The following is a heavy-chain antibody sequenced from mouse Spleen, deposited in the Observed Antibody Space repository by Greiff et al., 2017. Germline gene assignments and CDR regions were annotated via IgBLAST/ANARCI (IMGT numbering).Heavy chain of an antibody. CDR2: ISDGGSYT. D-gene: IGHD4-1*01. CDR3: ARATGTGAMDY. Sequence: EVQLVESGGGLVKPGGSLKLSCAASGFTFSSYAMSWVRQTPEKRLEWVATISDGGSYTYYPDNVKGRFTISRDNAKNNLYLQMSHLKSEDTAIYYCARATGTGAMDYWGQGTSVTVSS. V-gene: IGHV5-4*01. J-gene: IGHJ4*01. CDR1: GFTFSSYA.